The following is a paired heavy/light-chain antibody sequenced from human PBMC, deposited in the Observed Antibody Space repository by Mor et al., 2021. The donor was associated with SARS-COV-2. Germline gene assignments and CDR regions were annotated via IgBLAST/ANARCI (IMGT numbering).Light chain of an antibody. CDR2: AAS. Sequence: DIQMTQSPSSLSASVGDRVTITCRASQSITNYLNWYQQKPGKAPRVLIYAASSLQSGVPSRFSGSGSGTDFTLTISSLQPEDFATYYCQQSYSIPRTFGQGTKVEIK. J-gene: IGKJ1*01. V-gene: IGKV1-39*01. CDR1: QSITNY. CDR3: QQSYSIPRT.
Heavy chain of an antibody. D-gene: IGHD3-10*01. Sequence: EMQLVESGGGSVQPGGSLRLSCAASGFTFSSYWMHWVRQAPGKGLVWVSRINGDGSTTSYADSVKGRFTISRDNAKNTVYLQMNSLRAEDTAVYYCARDWAPYYYDPWGQGTLVTVSS. CDR1: GFTFSSYW. J-gene: IGHJ5*02. V-gene: IGHV3-74*01. CDR3: ARDWAPYYYDP. CDR2: INGDGSTT.